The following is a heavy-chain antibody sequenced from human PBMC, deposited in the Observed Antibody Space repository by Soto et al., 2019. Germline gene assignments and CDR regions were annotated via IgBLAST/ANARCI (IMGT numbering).Heavy chain of an antibody. CDR2: IYYSGRT. V-gene: IGHV4-59*08. J-gene: IGHJ3*02. CDR3: ARFLPRIGGAFYI. Sequence: QVQLQESGPGLVKPSETLSLTCTVSGGSISSYYWSWIRQPPGKGLEWIGYIYYSGRTNYNPSLKSRVPLSVEPAQNQFSLKLGSVAAADTAVYYCARFLPRIGGAFYIWGHGKMVPVSS. D-gene: IGHD2-15*01. CDR1: GGSISSYY.